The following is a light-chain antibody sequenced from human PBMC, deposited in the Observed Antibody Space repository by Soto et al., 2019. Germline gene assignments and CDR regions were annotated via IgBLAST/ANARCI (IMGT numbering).Light chain of an antibody. Sequence: EIVMTQSPATLSVSPGERATLSCRASQSVSSNLAWYQQKRGQAPRLLIYGASTRATGIPARFSGSGSGTEFTLTISSLQSEDFAVYYCQQYNNWPPRYTFGQWTKLEIK. CDR2: GAS. V-gene: IGKV3-15*01. CDR1: QSVSSN. CDR3: QQYNNWPPRYT. J-gene: IGKJ2*01.